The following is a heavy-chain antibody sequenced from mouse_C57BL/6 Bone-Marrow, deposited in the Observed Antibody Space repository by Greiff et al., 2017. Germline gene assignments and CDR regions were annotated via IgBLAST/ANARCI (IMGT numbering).Heavy chain of an antibody. CDR3: ASPGAWFAY. D-gene: IGHD4-1*01. CDR2: IDPSASYT. CDR1: GYTFTSYW. Sequence: VQLQQPGAELVKPGASVKLSCKASGYTFTSYWMQWVKQRPGQGLEWIGEIDPSASYTNYNQKFKGKATLTVDTSSSTAYMQLSSLTSEDSAVYYCASPGAWFAYWGQGTLVTVSA. V-gene: IGHV1-50*01. J-gene: IGHJ3*01.